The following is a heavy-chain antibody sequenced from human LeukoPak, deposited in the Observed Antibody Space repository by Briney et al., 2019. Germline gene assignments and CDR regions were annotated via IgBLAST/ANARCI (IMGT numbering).Heavy chain of an antibody. V-gene: IGHV3-53*01. Sequence: GGSLRLSCAASGFTVSSNYMSWVRQAPGKGLEWVSVIYSGGSTYYADSVKGRFTISRDNSKSTLYIQMNSLRAEDTAVYYCARGGSYLSAFDIWGQGTMVTVSS. CDR2: IYSGGST. J-gene: IGHJ3*02. CDR1: GFTVSSNY. D-gene: IGHD1-26*01. CDR3: ARGGSYLSAFDI.